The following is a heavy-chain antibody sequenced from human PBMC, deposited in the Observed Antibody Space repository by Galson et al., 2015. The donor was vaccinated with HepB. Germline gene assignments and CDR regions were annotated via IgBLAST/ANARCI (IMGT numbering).Heavy chain of an antibody. J-gene: IGHJ6*02. CDR1: GYTFTGYY. D-gene: IGHD3-9*01. CDR2: INPNSGGT. CDR3: ARAGSDLRYFDWLPISPPYYYYGMDV. V-gene: IGHV1-2*04. Sequence: SVKASCKASGYTFTGYYMHWVRQAPGQGLEWMGWINPNSGGTNYAQKFQGWVTMTRDTSISTAYMELSRLRSDDTAVYYCARAGSDLRYFDWLPISPPYYYYGMDVWGQGTTVTVPS.